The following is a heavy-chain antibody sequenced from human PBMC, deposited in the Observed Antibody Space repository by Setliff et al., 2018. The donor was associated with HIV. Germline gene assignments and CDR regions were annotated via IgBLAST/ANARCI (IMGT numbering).Heavy chain of an antibody. CDR2: ISGSGGHT. CDR3: TQSQPLQYQMAAFDI. Sequence: GGSLRLSCAVSGFTFSNYAMNWVRQAPGKGLEWFSGISGSGGHTYYAESVKGRFTISRDKSKNTLYLQMNSLRAEDTAVYYCTQSQPLQYQMAAFDIWGQGTKVTVSS. J-gene: IGHJ3*02. CDR1: GFTFSNYA. V-gene: IGHV3-23*01. D-gene: IGHD1-1*01.